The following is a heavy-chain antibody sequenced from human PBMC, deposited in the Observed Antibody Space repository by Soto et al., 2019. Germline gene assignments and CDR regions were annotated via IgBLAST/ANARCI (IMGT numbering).Heavy chain of an antibody. D-gene: IGHD3-10*01. CDR2: IIPIFGTP. V-gene: IGHV1-69*01. CDR3: ARDRDDYGSGNYYNRIDF. Sequence: QVQLVQSGAEVQKPGSSVKVSCKASGGIFSTYAISWLRRAPGQGLDWMGGIIPIFGTPNYAQRIQGRVTITADESTSTACVELSRLRSEDTAVYYCARDRDDYGSGNYYNRIDFWGQGTLVTVSS. CDR1: GGIFSTYA. J-gene: IGHJ4*02.